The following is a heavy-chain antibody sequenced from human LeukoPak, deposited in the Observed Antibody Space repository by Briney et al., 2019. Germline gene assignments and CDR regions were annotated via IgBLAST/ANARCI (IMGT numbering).Heavy chain of an antibody. Sequence: ASVKVSCKASGYTFTGYYMHWVRQAPGQGLEWMGWINPNSGDTNYAQKFQGRVTVTRDTSISTAYMELSGLTSDDTAVYYCARDPPYYYDSSGLPGYWGQGTLVTVSS. CDR3: ARDPPYYYDSSGLPGY. J-gene: IGHJ4*02. V-gene: IGHV1-2*02. CDR2: INPNSGDT. CDR1: GYTFTGYY. D-gene: IGHD3-22*01.